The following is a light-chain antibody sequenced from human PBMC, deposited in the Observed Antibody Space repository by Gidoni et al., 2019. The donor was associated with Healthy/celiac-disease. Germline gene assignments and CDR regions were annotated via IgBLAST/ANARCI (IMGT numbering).Light chain of an antibody. J-gene: IGKJ5*01. CDR3: QQRSNWPPPIT. Sequence: EIVLTQSPATLSLYPGERATLSCRASQSVSSYLAWYQQKPGQAPRLLIYDASNRATGIPARFSGSGSGTDFTLTISSLEPEDFAVYSCQQRSNWPPPITFGQGTRLEIK. CDR1: QSVSSY. CDR2: DAS. V-gene: IGKV3-11*01.